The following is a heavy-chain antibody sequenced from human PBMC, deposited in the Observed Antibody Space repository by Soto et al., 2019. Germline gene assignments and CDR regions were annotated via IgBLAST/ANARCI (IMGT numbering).Heavy chain of an antibody. V-gene: IGHV1-69*13. CDR3: ARGYSSCWYPRGDHNWFDP. CDR1: GGTFSSYA. D-gene: IGHD6-19*01. Sequence: SVNVSCKASGGTFSSYAISWVRQAPGQGLEWMGGIIPIFGTANYAQKFQGRVTITADESTSTAYMELSSLRSEDTAVYYCARGYSSCWYPRGDHNWFDPWGQGTLVIVSS. J-gene: IGHJ5*02. CDR2: IIPIFGTA.